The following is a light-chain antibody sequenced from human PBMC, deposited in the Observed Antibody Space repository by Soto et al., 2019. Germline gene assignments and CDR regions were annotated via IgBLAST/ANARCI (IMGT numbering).Light chain of an antibody. J-gene: IGLJ3*02. CDR2: DTS. CDR1: TGAVTSGHF. V-gene: IGLV7-46*01. Sequence: QAVVTQEPSLTVSPGGTVTLTCDSSTGAVTSGHFPYWFQQKPGQAPTTLIYDTSNKQSWTPARFSGSLLGGRAALTLSGAQPEDEAEYYCLLSYSVGRRVFGGVTKLTVL. CDR3: LLSYSVGRRV.